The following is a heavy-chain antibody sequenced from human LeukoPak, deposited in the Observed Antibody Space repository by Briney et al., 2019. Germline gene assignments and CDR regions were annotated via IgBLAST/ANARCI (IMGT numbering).Heavy chain of an antibody. CDR1: GGSISSNNYY. CDR2: IYNSGST. J-gene: IGHJ4*02. D-gene: IGHD5-24*01. V-gene: IGHV4-61*01. CDR3: ARPSRDGYRYTFDY. Sequence: SETLSLTCTVSGGSISSNNYYWSWVRQPPGKGLEWIGYIYNSGSTNYSPSLKSRVSISVDTPKNQFSLRLSSVTAADTAVYYCARPSRDGYRYTFDYWGQGILVTVSS.